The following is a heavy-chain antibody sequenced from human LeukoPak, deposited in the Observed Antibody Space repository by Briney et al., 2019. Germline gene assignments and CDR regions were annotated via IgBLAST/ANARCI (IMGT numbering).Heavy chain of an antibody. V-gene: IGHV4-39*01. CDR1: GGSISSSSYY. Sequence: SETLSLTCTVSGGSISSSSYYWGWIRQPPGKGLEWIGSIYYSGTTYYNPSLKSRVTISVDTSKNQFSLKLSSVTAADTAVYYCARSQYQLLYSFDYWGQGTLVTVSS. CDR2: IYYSGTT. D-gene: IGHD2-2*02. J-gene: IGHJ4*02. CDR3: ARSQYQLLYSFDY.